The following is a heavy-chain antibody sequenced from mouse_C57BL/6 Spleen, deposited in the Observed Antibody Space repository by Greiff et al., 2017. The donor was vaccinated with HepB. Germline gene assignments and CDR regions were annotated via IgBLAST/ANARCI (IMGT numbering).Heavy chain of an antibody. J-gene: IGHJ4*01. CDR1: GFTFTDYY. D-gene: IGHD3-3*01. Sequence: EVQLVESGGGLVQPGGSLSLSCAASGFTFTDYYMSWVRQPPGKALEWLGFIRNKANGYTTEYSASVKGRFTISRDNSQSILYLQMNALRAEDSATYYGARYGTPYAMDYWGQGTSVTVSS. CDR3: ARYGTPYAMDY. CDR2: IRNKANGYTT. V-gene: IGHV7-3*01.